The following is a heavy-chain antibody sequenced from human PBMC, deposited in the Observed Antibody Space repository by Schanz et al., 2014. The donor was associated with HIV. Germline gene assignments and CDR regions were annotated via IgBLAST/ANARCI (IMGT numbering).Heavy chain of an antibody. D-gene: IGHD2-2*01. CDR3: AKDMGGVVPAAPFYYYGMDV. V-gene: IGHV3-30-3*01. CDR2: LSHDGSNK. J-gene: IGHJ6*02. Sequence: QVQLVESGGGVVQPGRSLRLSCAASGFTFSSYAMYWVRQAPGKGLEWVADLSHDGSNKYYADSVKGRFTISRDNSKNTLFLQMNSLRAEDTALYYCAKDMGGVVPAAPFYYYGMDVWGQGTTVTVSS. CDR1: GFTFSSYA.